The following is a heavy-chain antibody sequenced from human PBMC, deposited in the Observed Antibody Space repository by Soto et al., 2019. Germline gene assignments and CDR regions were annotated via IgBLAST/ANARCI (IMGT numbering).Heavy chain of an antibody. CDR2: IHNGRST. Sequence: ASETLSLPCTVSGDSLTRNYLGWIRQPPGKGLEWLAYIHNGRSTNYNPSLMSRVSISLDTSKSQFSLNLNSVTAADTAVYYCARTLSGGFDYWGQGTLVTSPQ. V-gene: IGHV4-59*01. J-gene: IGHJ4*02. CDR3: ARTLSGGFDY. CDR1: GDSLTRNY.